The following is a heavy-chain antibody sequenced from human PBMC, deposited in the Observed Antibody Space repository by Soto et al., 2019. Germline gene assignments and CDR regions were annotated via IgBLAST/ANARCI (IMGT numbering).Heavy chain of an antibody. D-gene: IGHD1-26*01. CDR3: AREDGVVGSSSAFDH. J-gene: IGHJ4*02. Sequence: EVQVVESGGGLVKPGGSLRLSCVFSGFTFSTYTMNWVRQAPGKGLEWVSSINGRSNYVYYADSVKGRFTISRDNAKNSLYLQMNRLRGEDAAIYYCAREDGVVGSSSAFDHWGLGTLVTVSS. CDR1: GFTFSTYT. V-gene: IGHV3-21*01. CDR2: INGRSNYV.